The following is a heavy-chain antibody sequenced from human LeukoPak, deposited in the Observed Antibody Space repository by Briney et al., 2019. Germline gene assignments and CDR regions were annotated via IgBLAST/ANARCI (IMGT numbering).Heavy chain of an antibody. CDR2: ISYDGSNK. CDR1: GFTFSSYG. CDR3: AKGSLEWLLFYGMDV. J-gene: IGHJ6*02. D-gene: IGHD3-3*01. Sequence: ERSLRLSCAASGFTFSSYGMHWVRQAPGKELEWVAVISYDGSNKYYADSVKGRFTISRDNSKNTLYLQMNSLRAEDTAVYYCAKGSLEWLLFYGMDVWGQGTTVTVSS. V-gene: IGHV3-30*18.